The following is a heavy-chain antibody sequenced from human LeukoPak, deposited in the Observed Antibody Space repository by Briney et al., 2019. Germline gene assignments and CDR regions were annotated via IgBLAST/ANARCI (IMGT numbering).Heavy chain of an antibody. CDR3: ARGGYSGYGGSYFDY. J-gene: IGHJ4*02. CDR1: GGSINSGGSS. CDR2: IYISGST. Sequence: SETLSLTCSVSGGSINSGGSSWNWVGQPPGKGLEWIGHIYISGSTFYDPSLKTRVTISLDRSKNQFSLKLSSVTAADTAVYYCARGGYSGYGGSYFDYWGQGTLVTVSS. V-gene: IGHV4-30-2*01. D-gene: IGHD5-12*01.